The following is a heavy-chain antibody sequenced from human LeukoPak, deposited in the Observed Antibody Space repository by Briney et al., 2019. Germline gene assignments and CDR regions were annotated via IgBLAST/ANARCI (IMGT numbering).Heavy chain of an antibody. CDR3: ARTNTPRGYGKPYYYYGMDV. Sequence: SETLSLTCAVYGGSFSGYYWSWIRQPPGKGLEWIGEINHSGSTNYNPSHKSRVTISGDTSKDQFSLKLSSVTAGDTAVYYWARTNTPRGYGKPYYYYGMDVGGQGTTVTVSS. CDR1: GGSFSGYY. J-gene: IGHJ6*02. CDR2: INHSGST. D-gene: IGHD3-10*01. V-gene: IGHV4-34*01.